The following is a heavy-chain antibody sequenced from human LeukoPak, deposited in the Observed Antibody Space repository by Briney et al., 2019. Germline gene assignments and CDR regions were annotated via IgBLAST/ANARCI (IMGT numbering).Heavy chain of an antibody. Sequence: SETLSLTCAVYGGSFSGYYWSWIRQPPGKGLEWIGEINHSGSTNYNPSLKSRVTISVDTSKNQFSLKLSSVTAADTAVYYCARGVRVTIYYYYYYMDVGGKGTTVTVSS. CDR1: GGSFSGYY. V-gene: IGHV4-34*01. CDR2: INHSGST. J-gene: IGHJ6*03. D-gene: IGHD4-11*01. CDR3: ARGVRVTIYYYYYYMDV.